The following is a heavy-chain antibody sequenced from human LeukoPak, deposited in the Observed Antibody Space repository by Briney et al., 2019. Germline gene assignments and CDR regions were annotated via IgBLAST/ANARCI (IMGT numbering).Heavy chain of an antibody. V-gene: IGHV1-18*01. J-gene: IGHJ4*02. CDR3: ARDPHSYGAGGDY. CDR2: ISAYNGNT. Sequence: ASVKVSCKASGYTFTIYGISWVRQAPGQGREGMGWISAYNGNTNYTQKLQGRVTMTTDTSTSTAYMELRSLRSDDTAVYYCARDPHSYGAGGDYWGQGTLVTVSS. D-gene: IGHD5-18*01. CDR1: GYTFTIYG.